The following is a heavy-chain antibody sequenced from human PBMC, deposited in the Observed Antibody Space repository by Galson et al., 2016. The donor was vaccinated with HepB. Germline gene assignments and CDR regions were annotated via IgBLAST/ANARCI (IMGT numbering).Heavy chain of an antibody. V-gene: IGHV4-39*02. J-gene: IGHJ5*02. D-gene: IGHD2-2*01. CDR1: GGSISSSSCY. Sequence: ETLSLTCTVSGGSISSSSCYWGWIRQPPGKGLEWMGSIYYKGTTNYNPYLESRLTISVDTSKNLFSLKLTSVTAADPAAYYCARANLGFCTSTTCSSNWFDPWGQGTLVTVSS. CDR3: ARANLGFCTSTTCSSNWFDP. CDR2: IYYKGTT.